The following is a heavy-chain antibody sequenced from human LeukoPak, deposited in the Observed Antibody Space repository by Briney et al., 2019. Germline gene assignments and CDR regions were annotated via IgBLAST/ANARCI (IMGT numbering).Heavy chain of an antibody. Sequence: PGGSLRLSCAASGFTFSSYGMHWVRQAPGKGLEWVAVIWYDGSNKYYADSVKGRFTISRDNSKNTLYLQMNSLRAEDTAVYYCAREVGDYGDYSVYWGQGTLVTVSS. J-gene: IGHJ4*02. CDR2: IWYDGSNK. V-gene: IGHV3-33*08. CDR3: AREVGDYGDYSVY. CDR1: GFTFSSYG. D-gene: IGHD4-17*01.